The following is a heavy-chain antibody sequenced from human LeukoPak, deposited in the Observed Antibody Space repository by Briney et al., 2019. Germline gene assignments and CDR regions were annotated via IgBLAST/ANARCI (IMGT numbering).Heavy chain of an antibody. CDR1: GFTFSSYA. J-gene: IGHJ6*02. CDR3: AKSRGSSTCAYAMDV. V-gene: IGHV3-23*01. D-gene: IGHD2-2*01. Sequence: GGSLRLSCAASGFTFSSYAMSWVRQAPGKGLEWVSGISGTGGNTYYADSVKGRFTISRDNSKNTLYLQMNTLRAEDTAIYYCAKSRGSSTCAYAMDVWGQGTTVTVSS. CDR2: ISGTGGNT.